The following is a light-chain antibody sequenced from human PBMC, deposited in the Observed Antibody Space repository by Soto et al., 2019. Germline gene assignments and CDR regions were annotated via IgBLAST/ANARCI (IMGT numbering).Light chain of an antibody. CDR1: QGISNY. CDR3: QQYDNIPLT. CDR2: DAS. J-gene: IGKJ4*01. V-gene: IGKV1-33*01. Sequence: DIQITQSPSFVSASVGDRVTITCRASQGISNYLNWYQQKPGKAPKLLIYDASNLETGVPSRFSGSGSGTDFTFTISSMQPEDIAKYYCQQYDNIPLTFGGGTKLDIK.